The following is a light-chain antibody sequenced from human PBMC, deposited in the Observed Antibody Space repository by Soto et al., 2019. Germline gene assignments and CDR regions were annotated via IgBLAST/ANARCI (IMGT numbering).Light chain of an antibody. CDR2: GAS. CDR3: QQYSASPLT. Sequence: EIVLTQSPGTLSLSPGERATLSCRASQTVRTNYLAWFQHKPGQAPRLLIYGASSRATGIPDRFSGSGSETDFTLTINRLEPEDFAVYFCQQYSASPLTFGGGTKVEIK. V-gene: IGKV3-20*01. CDR1: QTVRTNY. J-gene: IGKJ4*01.